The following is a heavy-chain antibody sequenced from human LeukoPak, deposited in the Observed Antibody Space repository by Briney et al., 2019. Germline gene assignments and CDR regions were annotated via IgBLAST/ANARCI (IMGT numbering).Heavy chain of an antibody. CDR1: GFTFSSYG. Sequence: SGGSLRLSCAASGFTFSSYGMHWVRQAPGKGLEWVAFIRYDGSNKYYADSVKGRFTISRDNSKNTLYLQMNSLRAEDTAVYYCAKDYSAGANGIAAAGTWGQGTLVTVSS. V-gene: IGHV3-30*02. CDR3: AKDYSAGANGIAAAGT. D-gene: IGHD6-13*01. CDR2: IRYDGSNK. J-gene: IGHJ5*02.